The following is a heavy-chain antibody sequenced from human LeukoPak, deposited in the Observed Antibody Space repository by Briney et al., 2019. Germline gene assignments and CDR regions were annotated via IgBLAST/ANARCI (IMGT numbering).Heavy chain of an antibody. CDR1: GGSISNYY. CDR3: ARGNSRYDRDYSYYMDV. V-gene: IGHV4-4*07. Sequence: PSETLSLTCTVSGGSISNYYWTWIRQPAGKGLEWIGRISTSGNTYYNPSLKSRVTISVDTSKNQFSLKLSSVTAADTAVYYCARGNSRYDRDYSYYMDVWGKGTTVTVSS. J-gene: IGHJ6*03. CDR2: ISTSGNT. D-gene: IGHD5-12*01.